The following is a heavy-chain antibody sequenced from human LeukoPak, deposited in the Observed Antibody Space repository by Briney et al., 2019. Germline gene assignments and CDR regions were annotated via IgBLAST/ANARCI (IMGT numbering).Heavy chain of an antibody. Sequence: PGGSLRLSCAASGFTFSSYWMHWVRQAPGKGLVWVSRINSDGSSTSYADSVKGRFTISRDNAKNTLYLQMNSLRAEDTAVYYCAREYGGGSQDRNWFDPWGQGTLVTVSS. CDR3: AREYGGGSQDRNWFDP. CDR2: INSDGSST. J-gene: IGHJ5*02. CDR1: GFTFSSYW. D-gene: IGHD2-21*01. V-gene: IGHV3-74*01.